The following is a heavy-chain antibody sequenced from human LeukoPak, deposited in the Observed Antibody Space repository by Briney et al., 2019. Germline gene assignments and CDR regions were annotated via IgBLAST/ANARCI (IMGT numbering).Heavy chain of an antibody. CDR3: ARDEADSSSWWNYYYYGMDV. Sequence: SETLSLTCTVSGGSISSSSYYWGWIRQPPGKGLEWIGSIYYSGSTYYNPSLKSRVTISVDTSKNQFSLKLSSVTAADTAVYYCARDEADSSSWWNYYYYGMDVWGQGTTVTVSS. CDR2: IYYSGST. V-gene: IGHV4-39*07. CDR1: GGSISSSSYY. J-gene: IGHJ6*02. D-gene: IGHD6-13*01.